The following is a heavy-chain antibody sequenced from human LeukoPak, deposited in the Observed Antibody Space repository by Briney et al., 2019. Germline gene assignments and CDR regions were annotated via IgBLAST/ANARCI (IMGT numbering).Heavy chain of an antibody. CDR3: GKDPGFAMLLCGFDY. V-gene: IGHV3-30*18. CDR2: ISYDGSHK. D-gene: IGHD2-2*01. Sequence: GRSLRLSCAASGFTFSTHGMHSARQAPGKGLEWVALISYDGSHKYYPDSVKDRFTISRDNSNHTLYLQMNSLEGRDKGVVYCGKDPGFAMLLCGFDYWGRGTLVTVSS. CDR1: GFTFSTHG. J-gene: IGHJ4*02.